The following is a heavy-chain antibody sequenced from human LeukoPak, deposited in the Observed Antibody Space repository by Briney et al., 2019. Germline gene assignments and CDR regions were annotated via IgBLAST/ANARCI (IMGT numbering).Heavy chain of an antibody. CDR3: ARGEGDGF. J-gene: IGHJ4*02. Sequence: PGGPLRLSCVASGFTFSNSWMTWVRQAPGKGLEWLTNMNKDGSEFYHVDSVKGRFTIAGDNAKYSLYLQMNRLRVDVAGVYYCARGEGDGFWGQVTMVTVAS. V-gene: IGHV3-7*01. D-gene: IGHD5-24*01. CDR2: MNKDGSEF. CDR1: GFTFSNSW.